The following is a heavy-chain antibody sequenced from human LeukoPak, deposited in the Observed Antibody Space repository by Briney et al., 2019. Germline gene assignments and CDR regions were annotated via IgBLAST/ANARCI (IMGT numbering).Heavy chain of an antibody. D-gene: IGHD3-10*01. V-gene: IGHV4-61*01. CDR3: ARDGDYYGSGSYFG. CDR2: IYYSGST. CDR1: GGSISSSSYY. Sequence: SETLSLTCTVSGGSISSSSYYWSWIRQPPGKGLEWIGYIYYSGSTNYNPSLKSRVTISVDTSKNQFSLKLSSVTAADTAVYYCARDGDYYGSGSYFGWGQGTLVTVSS. J-gene: IGHJ4*02.